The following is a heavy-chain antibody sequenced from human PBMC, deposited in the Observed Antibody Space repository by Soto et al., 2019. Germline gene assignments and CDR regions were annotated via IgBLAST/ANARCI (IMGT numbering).Heavy chain of an antibody. CDR2: ISSSGSTI. D-gene: IGHD3-3*01. V-gene: IGHV3-48*03. CDR1: GFTFSNSA. J-gene: IGHJ6*02. Sequence: PGGSLRLSCSASGFTFSNSAMSWVRQAPGKGLGWVSYISSSGSTIYYADSVKGRFTISRDNAKNSLYLQMNSLRAEDTAVYYCARDHYDFWSGYYHVGMDVWGQGTTVTVSS. CDR3: ARDHYDFWSGYYHVGMDV.